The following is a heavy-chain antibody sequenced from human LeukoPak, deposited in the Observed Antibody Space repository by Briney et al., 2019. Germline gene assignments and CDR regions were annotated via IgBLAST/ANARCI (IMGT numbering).Heavy chain of an antibody. D-gene: IGHD4-17*01. CDR2: ISYDGSNK. Sequence: GRSLRPSCAASGFTFSSYAMHWVRQAPGKGLEWVAVISYDGSNKYYADSVKGRFTISRDNSKNTLYLQMNSLRAEDTAVYYCAISNDYGPFDYWGQGTLVTVSS. V-gene: IGHV3-30-3*01. J-gene: IGHJ4*02. CDR1: GFTFSSYA. CDR3: AISNDYGPFDY.